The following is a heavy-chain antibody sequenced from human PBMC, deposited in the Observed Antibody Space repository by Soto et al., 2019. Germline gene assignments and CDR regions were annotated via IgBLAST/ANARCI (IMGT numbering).Heavy chain of an antibody. J-gene: IGHJ4*02. D-gene: IGHD6-13*01. Sequence: GGSLRLSCAASGFTFSDYYMSWIRQAPGKGLEWVSYIISSGSTKYYADSVKGRFTISRDNAKNSLYLQMNSLRAEDTAVYYCARHIAAGGLDYWRQRTLVTVSS. V-gene: IGHV3-11*01. CDR3: ARHIAAGGLDY. CDR1: GFTFSDYY. CDR2: IISSGSTK.